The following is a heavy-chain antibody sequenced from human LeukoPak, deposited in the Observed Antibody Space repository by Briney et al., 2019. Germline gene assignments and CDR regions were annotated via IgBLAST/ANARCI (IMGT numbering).Heavy chain of an antibody. Sequence: TSQTLSLTCTVSGGSVSSGSYYWSWIRQPPGKGLEWIGYIYYSGSTNYNPSLKSRVTISVDTSKNQFSLKLSSVTAADTAVYYCARVGDPTEPNFDYWGQGTLVTVSS. V-gene: IGHV4-61*01. CDR1: GGSVSSGSYY. CDR2: IYYSGST. J-gene: IGHJ4*02. D-gene: IGHD1-14*01. CDR3: ARVGDPTEPNFDY.